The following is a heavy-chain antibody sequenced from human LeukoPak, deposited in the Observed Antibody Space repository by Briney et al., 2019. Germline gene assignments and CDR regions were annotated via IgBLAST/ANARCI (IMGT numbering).Heavy chain of an antibody. V-gene: IGHV4-39*07. Sequence: PSETLSLTCAVSGGSIGSSSYYWGWIRQPPGKGLEWIGSIYYSGSTYYNPSLKSRVTISVDTSKNQFSLKLSSVTAADTAVYYCARGLRFDYYYYMDVWGKGTTVTVSS. J-gene: IGHJ6*03. CDR3: ARGLRFDYYYYMDV. CDR1: GGSIGSSSYY. CDR2: IYYSGST. D-gene: IGHD3-16*01.